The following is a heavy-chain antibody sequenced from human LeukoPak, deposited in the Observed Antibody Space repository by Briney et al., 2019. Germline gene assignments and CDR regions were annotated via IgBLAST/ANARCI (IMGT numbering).Heavy chain of an antibody. CDR1: GYTFTSYD. D-gene: IGHD6-13*01. CDR2: MNPNSGNT. CDR3: ARVPRYSSSWYSENWFDP. Sequence: ASVKVSCKASGYTFTSYDINWVRQATGQGLEWMGWMNPNSGNTGYAQKFQGRVTITTDTSTSTAYMELRSLRSDDTAVYYCARVPRYSSSWYSENWFDPWGQGTLVTVSS. J-gene: IGHJ5*02. V-gene: IGHV1-8*03.